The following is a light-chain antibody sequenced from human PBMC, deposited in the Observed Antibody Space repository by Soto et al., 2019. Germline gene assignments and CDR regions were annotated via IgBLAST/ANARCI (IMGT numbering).Light chain of an antibody. V-gene: IGKV3-11*01. CDR1: QSVSTY. CDR3: QQRYT. J-gene: IGKJ2*01. Sequence: EIVLTQSPATLSLSPGERATLSYRASQSVSTYLAWYQQKPGQAPRLLIYDVSNRATGIPSRFSGSGSGTDFTLTISSLEPEDFAVYYCQQRYTFGQGTKLEIK. CDR2: DVS.